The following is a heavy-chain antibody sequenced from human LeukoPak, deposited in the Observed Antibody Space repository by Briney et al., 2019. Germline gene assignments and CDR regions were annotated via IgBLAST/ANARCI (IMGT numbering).Heavy chain of an antibody. J-gene: IGHJ5*02. CDR3: ARHYLSDGILSTFDP. CDR1: GGSISSSPYY. Sequence: SETLSLTCTVSGGSISSSPYYWGWIRQPPGKGLEWIGAIYYRGSTYSNPSLNSRITISLDTSKNQFSLRLRSVTAADTALYYCARHYLSDGILSTFDPWGQGTLVTVSS. D-gene: IGHD2-2*01. CDR2: IYYRGST. V-gene: IGHV4-39*01.